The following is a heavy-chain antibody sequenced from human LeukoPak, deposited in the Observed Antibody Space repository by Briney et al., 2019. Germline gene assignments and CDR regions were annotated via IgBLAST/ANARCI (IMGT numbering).Heavy chain of an antibody. V-gene: IGHV4-39*07. CDR2: IYYSGST. D-gene: IGHD3-10*01. J-gene: IGHJ5*02. Sequence: PSETLSLTCTVSGGSISSSSSYWGWIRQPPGKGLEWITTIYYSGSTNYNPSLKSRVAISVDTSNNRFSLKLSSVTAADTAVYYCARSTRSWFDPWGQGTLVTVSS. CDR3: ARSTRSWFDP. CDR1: GGSISSSSSY.